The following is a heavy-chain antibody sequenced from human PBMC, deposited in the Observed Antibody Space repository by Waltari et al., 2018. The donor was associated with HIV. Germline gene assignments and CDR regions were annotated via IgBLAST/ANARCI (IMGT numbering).Heavy chain of an antibody. CDR2: VDASGST. V-gene: IGHV4-61*02. Sequence: QVQLQESGPGLVKPSQTLSLTCSVSGGSMRSDNYYWNWVRQPAGKGLEWIGRVDASGSTKYNPSPKSRVTISMDTSKNQFSRRLTSMTAADTAVYYCVREGGGIVFIPWYFDHWGQGALVTVSS. CDR3: VREGGGIVFIPWYFDH. J-gene: IGHJ4*02. CDR1: GGSMRSDNYY. D-gene: IGHD3-16*02.